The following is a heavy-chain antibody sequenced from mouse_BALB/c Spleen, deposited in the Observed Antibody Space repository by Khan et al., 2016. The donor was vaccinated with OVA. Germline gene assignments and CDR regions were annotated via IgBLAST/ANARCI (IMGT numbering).Heavy chain of an antibody. J-gene: IGHJ3*01. Sequence: VQLKESGPGLVKPSQSLSLTCTVTGNSITSEYTWNWIRQFPGNKLEWMGFISYSGNTRYNPSLKSRISITRDTSKNQFFLQLNSVTSEDTATYYCARKDYYDYDPFPYWGQGTLVTVSA. V-gene: IGHV3-2*02. D-gene: IGHD2-4*01. CDR2: ISYSGNT. CDR1: GNSITSEYT. CDR3: ARKDYYDYDPFPY.